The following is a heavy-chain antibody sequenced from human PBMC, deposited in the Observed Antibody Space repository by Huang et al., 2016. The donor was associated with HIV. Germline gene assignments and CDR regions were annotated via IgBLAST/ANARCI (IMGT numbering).Heavy chain of an antibody. CDR2: IIPIFGTT. J-gene: IGHJ4*02. D-gene: IGHD3-22*01. V-gene: IGHV1-69*13. CDR3: ARQLYDNTGYLMGARLHD. Sequence: QVQLVQSGTEVKKPGSSVKVSCKASGGTFGSYAISWVRQAPGQGLGGMGGIIPIFGTTNYARTFQGRVTITADESTSTAYMELSSLRSGDTAVYDCARQLYDNTGYLMGARLHDWGQGTLVTVSS. CDR1: GGTFGSYA.